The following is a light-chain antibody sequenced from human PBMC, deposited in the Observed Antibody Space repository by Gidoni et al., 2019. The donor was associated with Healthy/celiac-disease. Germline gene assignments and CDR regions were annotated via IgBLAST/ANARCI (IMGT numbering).Light chain of an antibody. Sequence: DIQMPQSPSSLSASVGDRVTITCQASQDISNYLKWYQQKPGKPPKLLIYDASNLETGVTSRFSGSGCGTDFTFTISSLQPEDIATYYCQQYDNLPFTFGPGTKVDIK. CDR1: QDISNY. CDR3: QQYDNLPFT. V-gene: IGKV1-33*01. CDR2: DAS. J-gene: IGKJ3*01.